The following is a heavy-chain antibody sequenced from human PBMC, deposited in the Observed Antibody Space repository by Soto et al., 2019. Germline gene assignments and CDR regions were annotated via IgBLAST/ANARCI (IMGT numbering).Heavy chain of an antibody. CDR1: GYTFTSYH. CDR2: INPSGGYT. CDR3: ARGGGIVVETAPYDH. V-gene: IGHV1-46*03. J-gene: IGHJ4*02. D-gene: IGHD2-21*02. Sequence: ASVKVSCKASGYTFTSYHMNWVRQAPGQGLEWLGIINPSGGYTTYAQRFLGRVTMTSDTSTSTVHMELGSLTSEDTAVYYCARGGGIVVETAPYDHWGRGTLVTVSS.